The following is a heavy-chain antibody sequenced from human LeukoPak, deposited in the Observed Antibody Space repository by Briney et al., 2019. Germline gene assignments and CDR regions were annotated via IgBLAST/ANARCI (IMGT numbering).Heavy chain of an antibody. CDR2: ISYDGSNK. CDR1: GFTFSSYG. V-gene: IGHV3-30*18. Sequence: PGGSLRLSCAASGFTFSSYGMHWVRQAPGKGLEWVAVISYDGSNKYYADSVKGRFTISRDNSKNTLYLQMNSLRAEDTAVYYCAKDLRGYSYGLRNNWFDPWGQGTLVTVPS. J-gene: IGHJ5*02. CDR3: AKDLRGYSYGLRNNWFDP. D-gene: IGHD5-18*01.